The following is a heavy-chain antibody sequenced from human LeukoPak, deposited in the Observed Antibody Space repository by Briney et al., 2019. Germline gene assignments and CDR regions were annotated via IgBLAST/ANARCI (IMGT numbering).Heavy chain of an antibody. CDR2: INPNSGGT. CDR1: GYTFTGYY. CDR3: ARSTPAAGSPFDY. V-gene: IGHV1-2*02. Sequence: ASVKVSCKASGYTFTGYYMHWARQAPGQGLEWMGWINPNSGGTNYAQKSQGRVTMTRDTSISTAYMELSRLRSDDTAVYYCARSTPAAGSPFDYWGQGTLVTVSS. J-gene: IGHJ4*02. D-gene: IGHD6-13*01.